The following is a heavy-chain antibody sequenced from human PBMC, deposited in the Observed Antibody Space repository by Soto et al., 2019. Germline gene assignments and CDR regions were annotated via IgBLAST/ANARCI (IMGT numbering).Heavy chain of an antibody. CDR2: TYYRSKWYN. D-gene: IGHD3-22*01. Sequence: PSQTLSLTCAISGDSVSSNSAAWNWIRQSPSRGLEWLGRTYYRSKWYNDYAVSVKSRITINPDTSKNQFSLQLNSVTPEDTAVYYCARDAILQWLDRRYYDSSGYFDYWGQGTLVTVSS. CDR3: ARDAILQWLDRRYYDSSGYFDY. J-gene: IGHJ4*02. V-gene: IGHV6-1*01. CDR1: GDSVSSNSAA.